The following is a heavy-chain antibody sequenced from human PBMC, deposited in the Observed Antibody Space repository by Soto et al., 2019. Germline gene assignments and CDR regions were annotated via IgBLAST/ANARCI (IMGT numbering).Heavy chain of an antibody. J-gene: IGHJ4*02. CDR3: AASHDFWSGYRSFDY. D-gene: IGHD3-3*01. V-gene: IGHV3-30-3*01. CDR1: GVPFSSYA. Sequence: GSLRLSCASSGVPFSSYAMHWVRQAPGKGLEWVAVISYDGSNKYYADSVKGRFTISRDNSKNTLYLQMNSLRAEDTAVYYCAASHDFWSGYRSFDYWGQGTLVTVSS. CDR2: ISYDGSNK.